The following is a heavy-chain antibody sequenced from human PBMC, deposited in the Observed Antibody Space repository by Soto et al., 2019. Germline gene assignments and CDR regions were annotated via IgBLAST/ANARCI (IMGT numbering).Heavy chain of an antibody. CDR1: GYSFTSYG. V-gene: IGHV1-18*01. D-gene: IGHD3-22*01. J-gene: IGHJ6*02. CDR3: AREAYHYDSSGYFGLDV. CDR2: ISAYNGNT. Sequence: QVQLVQSGAEVKKPGASVKVSCKASGYSFTSYGISWVRQAPGQGLEWMGWISAYNGNTNYAQKFQARVTMTTDTATKKAYMELRSLRSDDTAVYYCAREAYHYDSSGYFGLDVWGQGTTVTVSS.